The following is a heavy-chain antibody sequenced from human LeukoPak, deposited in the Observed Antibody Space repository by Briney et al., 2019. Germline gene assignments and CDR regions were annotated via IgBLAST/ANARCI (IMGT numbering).Heavy chain of an antibody. D-gene: IGHD6-6*01. V-gene: IGHV3-20*04. CDR2: INWNGGST. CDR3: ARDISSSRGDFDY. J-gene: IGHJ4*02. Sequence: PGGSLRPSCAASGFTFDDYGMSWVRQAPGKGLEWVSGINWNGGSTGYADSVKGRFTISRGNAKNSLYLQMSSLRAEDTALYYCARDISSSRGDFDYWGQGTLVTVSS. CDR1: GFTFDDYG.